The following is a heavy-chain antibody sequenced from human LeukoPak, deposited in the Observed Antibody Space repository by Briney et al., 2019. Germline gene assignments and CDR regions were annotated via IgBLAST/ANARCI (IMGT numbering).Heavy chain of an antibody. D-gene: IGHD2-15*01. CDR2: ISSSSSYI. CDR1: GFTFSSYS. J-gene: IGHJ4*02. CDR3: ARVYCSGGSCYSFLSDY. Sequence: GGSLRLSCAASGFTFSSYSMNWVRQAPGKGPEWVSSISSSSSYIYYADSVKGRFTISRDNAKNSLYLQMNSLRAEDTAVYYCARVYCSGGSCYSFLSDYWGQGTLVTVSS. V-gene: IGHV3-21*01.